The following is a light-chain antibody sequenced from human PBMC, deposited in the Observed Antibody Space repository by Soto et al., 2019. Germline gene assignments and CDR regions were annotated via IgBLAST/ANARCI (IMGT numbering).Light chain of an antibody. V-gene: IGKV1-5*03. CDR3: QHYNSYSEA. J-gene: IGKJ1*01. Sequence: DIQITPSPSTLSGSVGDSVTVTCRASQTISSWLAWYQQKPGKAPKLLIYKPSTLKSGVPSMFSGCGSGTEFTLTISSLQSDDFATYYCQHYNSYSEAFGPGTKVDIK. CDR1: QTISSW. CDR2: KPS.